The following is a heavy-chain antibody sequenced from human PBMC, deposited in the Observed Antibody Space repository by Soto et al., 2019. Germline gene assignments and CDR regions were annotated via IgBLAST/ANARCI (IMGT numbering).Heavy chain of an antibody. V-gene: IGHV1-18*01. CDR1: GYTFTSYG. Sequence: ASVKVSCKASGYTFTSYGISCVRQAPGQGLEWMGWISAYNGNTNYAQKLQGRVTMTTDTSTSTAYMELRSLRSDDTAVYYCARDSYYDSSGFTYYFDYWGQGTLVTVSS. CDR3: ARDSYYDSSGFTYYFDY. J-gene: IGHJ4*02. CDR2: ISAYNGNT. D-gene: IGHD3-22*01.